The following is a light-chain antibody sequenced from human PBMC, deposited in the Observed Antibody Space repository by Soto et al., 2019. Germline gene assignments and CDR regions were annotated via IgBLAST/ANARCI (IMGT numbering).Light chain of an antibody. CDR3: QQYGSSPWT. J-gene: IGKJ1*01. CDR2: GAS. CDR1: QSVSGSY. Sequence: EIVLTQSPGTLSSSRGQGATLSCRASQSVSGSYLAWYQQKPGQAPRLLIYGASSRATGIPDRFSGSGSGTDFTLTINRLEPEDFAVYYCQQYGSSPWTFGQGTKVDIK. V-gene: IGKV3-20*01.